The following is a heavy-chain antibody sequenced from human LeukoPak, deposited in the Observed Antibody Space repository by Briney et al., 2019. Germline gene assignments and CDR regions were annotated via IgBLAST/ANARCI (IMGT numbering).Heavy chain of an antibody. CDR2: IIPIFGTA. J-gene: IGHJ4*02. CDR3: ARGGIPFAARRKYFDY. Sequence: ASVKVSCKASGGTFSSYAISWVRQAPGQGLEWMGGIIPIFGTANYAQKFQGRVTITADESTSTAYMELSSLRSEDTAVYYCARGGIPFAARRKYFDYWGQGTLVTVSS. V-gene: IGHV1-69*13. D-gene: IGHD6-6*01. CDR1: GGTFSSYA.